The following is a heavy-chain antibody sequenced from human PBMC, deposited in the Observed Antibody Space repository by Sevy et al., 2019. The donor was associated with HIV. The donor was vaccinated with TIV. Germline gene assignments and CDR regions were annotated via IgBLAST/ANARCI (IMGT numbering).Heavy chain of an antibody. CDR1: GFTFSHHN. J-gene: IGHJ4*02. V-gene: IGHV3-48*02. CDR2: ISKSGSTT. D-gene: IGHD7-27*01. Sequence: GGSLRLSCAASGFTFSHHNMNWVRQAPGKGLEWISYISKSGSTTYFADSVRGRFTISRDNAKNSLFLEMHSLTDEDTAVYYCAREENRELGTNPLDSWGRGIQVTVSS. CDR3: AREENRELGTNPLDS.